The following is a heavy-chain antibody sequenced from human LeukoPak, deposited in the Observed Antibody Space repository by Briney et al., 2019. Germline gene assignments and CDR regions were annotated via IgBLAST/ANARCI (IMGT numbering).Heavy chain of an antibody. Sequence: SETLSLTCTVSGGSISSSSYYWGWIRQPPGKGLEWIGSIYYSGSTYYNPSLKSRVTISVDTSKNQFSLQLSSVTAADTAVYYCASLGRPYCGGDGYPVDYWGQGTLVTVSS. CDR2: IYYSGST. V-gene: IGHV4-39*01. CDR1: GGSISSSSYY. CDR3: ASLGRPYCGGDGYPVDY. D-gene: IGHD2-21*02. J-gene: IGHJ4*02.